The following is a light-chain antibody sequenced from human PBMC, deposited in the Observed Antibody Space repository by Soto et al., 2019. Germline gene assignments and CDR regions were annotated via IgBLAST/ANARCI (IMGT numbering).Light chain of an antibody. CDR2: VNS. V-gene: IGLV1-40*01. Sequence: QSVLTQPPSVSGAPGQRVTISCTATRANILSDYGVHWYRQVPGTAPKILIFVNSNRPSGVPDRFSISNSGTSASLASTVPQTEDEADYYCQSYDRSLSGYVFGTGTTVTVL. CDR3: QSYDRSLSGYV. J-gene: IGLJ1*01. CDR1: RANILSDYG.